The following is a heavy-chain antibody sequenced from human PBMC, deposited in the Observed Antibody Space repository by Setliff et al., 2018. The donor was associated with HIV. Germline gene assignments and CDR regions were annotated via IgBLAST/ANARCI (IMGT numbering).Heavy chain of an antibody. CDR3: ATVRIVGATEFDY. V-gene: IGHV1-69-2*01. Sequence: ASVKVSCKASGYTFTNYFMHWVRQAPGEGLGWVGRVDPEDGETRYAMKFQGSVTISADTSTDTTYLSLTSLRSQDTAVYYCATVRIVGATEFDYWGQGTVVTVSS. CDR1: GYTFTNYF. J-gene: IGHJ4*02. D-gene: IGHD1-26*01. CDR2: VDPEDGET.